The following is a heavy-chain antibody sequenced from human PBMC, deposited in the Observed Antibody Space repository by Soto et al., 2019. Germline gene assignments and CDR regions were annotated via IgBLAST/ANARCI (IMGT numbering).Heavy chain of an antibody. CDR2: IWYDGSNI. Sequence: QVQLVESGGGVVQPGRSLRLSCAASGFTFSNYGMHWVRQAPGKGLEWVAVIWYDGSNIYYADSVKGRFTISRDNPKNTLYLQMNSLRAEDTAVYFCARDEGPSRIRIFGRVTINREYYGMDVWGQGTTVTVSS. J-gene: IGHJ6*02. D-gene: IGHD3-3*01. V-gene: IGHV3-33*01. CDR1: GFTFSNYG. CDR3: ARDEGPSRIRIFGRVTINREYYGMDV.